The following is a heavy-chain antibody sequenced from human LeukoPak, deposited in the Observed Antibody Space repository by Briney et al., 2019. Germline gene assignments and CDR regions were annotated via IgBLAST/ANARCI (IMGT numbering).Heavy chain of an antibody. CDR1: GFTFSSYS. CDR2: ISSSSSYI. D-gene: IGHD1-26*01. Sequence: GVSLRLSCAASGFTFSSYSMNWVRQAPGKGLEWVSSISSSSSYIYYADSVKGRFTISRDNAKNSLYLQMNSLRAEDTAVYYCARVSAKSYSDAFDIWGQGTMVTVSS. V-gene: IGHV3-21*01. CDR3: ARVSAKSYSDAFDI. J-gene: IGHJ3*02.